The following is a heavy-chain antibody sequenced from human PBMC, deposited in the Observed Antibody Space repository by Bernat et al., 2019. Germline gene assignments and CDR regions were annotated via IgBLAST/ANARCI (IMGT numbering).Heavy chain of an antibody. CDR2: IKPDGSDK. CDR1: GFTFSGYW. Sequence: EVQLVESGGVLVQPGGSLRLSCATSGFTFSGYWMSWVRQAPGKGPGWVANIKPDGSDKYYVDSVKGRFTISRDNAKNSLYLQMNSLSAEDTAVYYCARDRYGPAGSGWPFFDYWGQGTLVTVSS. D-gene: IGHD6-19*01. J-gene: IGHJ4*02. V-gene: IGHV3-7*03. CDR3: ARDRYGPAGSGWPFFDY.